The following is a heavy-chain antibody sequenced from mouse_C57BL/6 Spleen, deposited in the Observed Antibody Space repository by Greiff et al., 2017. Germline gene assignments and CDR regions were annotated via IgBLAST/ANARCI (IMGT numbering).Heavy chain of an antibody. J-gene: IGHJ1*03. Sequence: QVQLQQSGAELMKPGASVKLSCKATGYTFTGYWIEWVKQRPGHGLEWIGEILPGSGSTNYNEKFKGKATFTADTSSNTAYMQLSSLTTEDSAIYYCARGAPYYYGSSDWYFDVWGTGTTVTVSS. V-gene: IGHV1-9*01. CDR3: ARGAPYYYGSSDWYFDV. CDR1: GYTFTGYW. D-gene: IGHD1-1*01. CDR2: ILPGSGST.